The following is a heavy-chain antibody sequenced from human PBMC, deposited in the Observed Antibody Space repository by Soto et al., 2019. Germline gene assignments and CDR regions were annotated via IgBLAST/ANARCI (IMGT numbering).Heavy chain of an antibody. Sequence: ASVKVSCKASGYTFTGYYIHWVRQAPGQGLEWMGWINPNSGGTNYAQKFQGWVTMTRDTSISTAYMELSRLRSDDTAVYYCARASMVRGVTYYFDYWGQGTLVTVS. J-gene: IGHJ4*02. CDR3: ARASMVRGVTYYFDY. CDR2: INPNSGGT. D-gene: IGHD3-10*01. V-gene: IGHV1-2*04. CDR1: GYTFTGYY.